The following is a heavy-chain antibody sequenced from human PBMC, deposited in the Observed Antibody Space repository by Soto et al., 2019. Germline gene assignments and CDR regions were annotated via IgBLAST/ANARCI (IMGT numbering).Heavy chain of an antibody. Sequence: QVQLVQSGAEVKNPGSSVKVSCKASGGTFSSYAISWVLQAPGHGIEWMGGLIPIFGTANYAQKFQARVTITADESTSPAYMELSSLGSADTAVYSCARNHIDTAMVSFFDYWGQGTLFTVSS. CDR2: LIPIFGTA. CDR1: GGTFSSYA. V-gene: IGHV1-69*01. J-gene: IGHJ4*02. D-gene: IGHD5-18*01. CDR3: ARNHIDTAMVSFFDY.